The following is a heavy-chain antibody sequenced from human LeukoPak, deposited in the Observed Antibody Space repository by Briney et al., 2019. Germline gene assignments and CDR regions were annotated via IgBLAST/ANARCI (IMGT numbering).Heavy chain of an antibody. V-gene: IGHV5-51*01. Sequence: GGPLQISGRGSGTTFTGYWIGGGRRLPGKGLEWMGIIYPGDSDTRYSPSFQGQVTISADKSISTAYLQWSSLKASDTAMYYCARLGYSYDTPPDYWGQGTLVTVSS. D-gene: IGHD5-18*01. CDR1: GTTFTGYW. J-gene: IGHJ4*02. CDR2: IYPGDSDT. CDR3: ARLGYSYDTPPDY.